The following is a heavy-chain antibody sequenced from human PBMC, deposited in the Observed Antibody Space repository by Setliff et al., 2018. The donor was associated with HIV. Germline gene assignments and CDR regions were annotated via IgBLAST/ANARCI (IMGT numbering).Heavy chain of an antibody. D-gene: IGHD3-22*01. CDR2: INSASGGT. J-gene: IGHJ4*02. CDR1: GYTFTGYY. Sequence: RASVKVSCKASGYTFTGYYMHWVRQAPGQGLEWMAWINSASGGTNYAQNFQGRVTVTRDTSINTVYLEVNGLKSEDTAVYYCARAVGGSNYFDYSGYQDFWGQGTRVTVSS. CDR3: ARAVGGSNYFDYSGYQDF. V-gene: IGHV1-2*02.